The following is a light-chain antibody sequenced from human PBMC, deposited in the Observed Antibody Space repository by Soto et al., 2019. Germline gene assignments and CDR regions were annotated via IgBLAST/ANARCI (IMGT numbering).Light chain of an antibody. CDR2: LNSDGTH. J-gene: IGLJ2*01. CDR1: SGHSNYA. CDR3: QTWGTGIQV. V-gene: IGLV4-69*01. Sequence: QSVLTQSPSASASLGASVKLTCTLSSGHSNYAIAWHQQQPEKGPRYLMKLNSDGTHSKGDGIPDRFSGSSSGAERYLSISRLQSEDEADYYCQTWGTGIQVFGGGTQLTVL.